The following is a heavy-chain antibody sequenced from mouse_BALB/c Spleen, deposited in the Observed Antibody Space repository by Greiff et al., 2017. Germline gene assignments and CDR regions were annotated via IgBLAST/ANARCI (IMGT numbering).Heavy chain of an antibody. Sequence: EVKLVESGPSLVKPSQTLSLTCSVTGDSITSGYWNWIRKFPGNKLEYMGYISYSGSTYYNPSLKSRISITRDTSKNQYYLQLNSVTTEDTATYYCARYEGYRYDDYAMDYWGQGTSVTVSS. J-gene: IGHJ4*01. D-gene: IGHD2-14*01. CDR3: ARYEGYRYDDYAMDY. CDR2: ISYSGST. V-gene: IGHV3-8*02. CDR1: GDSITSGY.